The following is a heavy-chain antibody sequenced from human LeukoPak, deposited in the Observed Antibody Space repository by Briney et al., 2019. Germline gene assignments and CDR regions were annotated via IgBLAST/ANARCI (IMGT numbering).Heavy chain of an antibody. CDR1: GFTFSDYY. CDR3: ARGRKKYYYGSGEEVDYFDY. V-gene: IGHV3-11*05. CDR2: ISSSSSYT. J-gene: IGHJ4*02. D-gene: IGHD3-10*01. Sequence: GSYRLSCAASGFTFSDYYMSWIRQAPGKGLEWVSYISSSSSYTNYADSMKGRFTISRNNTKNSLYLQMHSLRAEDTAVYYCARGRKKYYYGSGEEVDYFDYWGQGTLVTVSS.